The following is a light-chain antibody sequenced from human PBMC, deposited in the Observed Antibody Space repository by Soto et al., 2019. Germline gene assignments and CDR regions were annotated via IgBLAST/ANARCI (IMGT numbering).Light chain of an antibody. CDR1: RSNSGNNA. V-gene: IGLV1-36*01. J-gene: IGLJ2*01. Sequence: QSVLTQPPSVSEAPGQRVTISCSGSRSNSGNNAENWYQQLPGKAPKLLIYYDDLLASGVSDRFSGSKSGTSASLAISGLQSEDEADYYCTAWDDTLNGPVFGGGTKLTVL. CDR3: TAWDDTLNGPV. CDR2: YDD.